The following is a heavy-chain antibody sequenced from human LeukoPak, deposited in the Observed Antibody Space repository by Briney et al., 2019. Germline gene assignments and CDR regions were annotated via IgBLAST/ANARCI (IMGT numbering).Heavy chain of an antibody. J-gene: IGHJ4*02. CDR3: AKDWNYYGSGSHHYFDY. CDR2: ISWNSGSI. Sequence: PGGSLRLSCAASGFTFDDYAMHWVRQAPGKGLEWVSGISWNSGSIGYADSVKGRFTISRDNAKNSLYLQMNSLRAEDTALYYCAKDWNYYGSGSHHYFDYWGQGTLVTVSS. CDR1: GFTFDDYA. V-gene: IGHV3-9*01. D-gene: IGHD3-10*01.